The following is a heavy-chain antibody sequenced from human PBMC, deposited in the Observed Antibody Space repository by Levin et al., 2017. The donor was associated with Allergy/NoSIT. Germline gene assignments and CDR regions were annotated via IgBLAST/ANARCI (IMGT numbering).Heavy chain of an antibody. V-gene: IGHV1-18*01. CDR1: GYTFTSFG. J-gene: IGHJ4*02. CDR2: ISAYNGDT. Sequence: GASVKVSCTASGYTFTSFGFSWVRQTPGQGLEWMGWISAYNGDTNYAQKFRGRVTMTTDTATSSDYMEPRTLTSDDTAVYYCARDGPYCQTHFDHWGQGTLVTVSS. D-gene: IGHD2-15*01. CDR3: ARDGPYCQTHFDH.